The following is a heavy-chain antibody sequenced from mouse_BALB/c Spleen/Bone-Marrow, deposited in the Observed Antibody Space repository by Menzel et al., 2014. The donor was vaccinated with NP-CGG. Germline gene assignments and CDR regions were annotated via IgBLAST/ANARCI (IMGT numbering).Heavy chain of an antibody. CDR2: IYLGSGNT. CDR1: GYTFTRYW. Sequence: LQQPGAELVRPGASVKLSCKASGYTFTRYWMHWVKQRHGQGLEGIGKIYLGSGNTNFDEKFKSKGTLTVDTYSSTAYMHLSSLTSKDSAVYYCTSWDYWGQGTTLAVSS. J-gene: IGHJ2*01. CDR3: TSWDY. V-gene: IGHV1S22*01.